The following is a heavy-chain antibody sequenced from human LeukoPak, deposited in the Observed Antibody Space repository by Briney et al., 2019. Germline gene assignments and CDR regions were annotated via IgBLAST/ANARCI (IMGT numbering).Heavy chain of an antibody. CDR3: ARGFLVLHDIDY. J-gene: IGHJ4*02. Sequence: GGSLRLSCAASGFTFSSYSMNWVRQAPGKGLEWVSSISSGSSYIYYADSVKGRFTISRDNAKNSLYLQMNSLRAEDTAVYYCARGFLVLHDIDYWGQGTLVTVSS. CDR1: GFTFSSYS. D-gene: IGHD2/OR15-2a*01. V-gene: IGHV3-21*01. CDR2: ISSGSSYI.